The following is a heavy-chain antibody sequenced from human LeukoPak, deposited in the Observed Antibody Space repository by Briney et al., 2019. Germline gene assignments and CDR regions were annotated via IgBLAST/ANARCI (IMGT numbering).Heavy chain of an antibody. V-gene: IGHV3-30*02. J-gene: IGHJ4*02. CDR2: IRYDGSNK. CDR1: GFTFSSYG. D-gene: IGHD1-26*01. Sequence: GGSLRLSCAASGFTFSSYGMHWVRQAPGKGLEWVAFIRYDGSNKYYADSVKGRFTISRDNSKNTLYLQMNSLRAEDTAVYYCAKDLSYYVDPVLFDYWGQGTLVTVSS. CDR3: AKDLSYYVDPVLFDY.